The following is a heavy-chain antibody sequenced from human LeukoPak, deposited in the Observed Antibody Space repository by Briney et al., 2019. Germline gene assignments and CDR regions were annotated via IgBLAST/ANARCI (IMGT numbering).Heavy chain of an antibody. J-gene: IGHJ4*02. CDR2: ISYDGSNK. Sequence: GRSLRLSCAASGFTFSRNAMHWVRQAPGKGLEWVAVISYDGSNKYYADSVKGRFTISRDNSKNTLYLQMNSLRAEDTAVYYCARNDYGAYYFDYWGQGTLVTVSS. V-gene: IGHV3-30*01. CDR3: ARNDYGAYYFDY. CDR1: GFTFSRNA. D-gene: IGHD4-17*01.